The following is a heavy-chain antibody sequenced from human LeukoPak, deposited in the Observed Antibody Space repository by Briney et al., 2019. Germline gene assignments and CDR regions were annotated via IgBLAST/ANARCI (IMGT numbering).Heavy chain of an antibody. CDR1: GYTFTSYY. D-gene: IGHD1-1*01. CDR2: INPSGGST. CDR3: ARGKTGTLNY. Sequence: ASVKVSCKASGYTFTSYYMHWVRQAPGQGLEWMGIINPSGGSTNYAQKFQGRVTITADKSTSTAYMELSSLRSEDTAVYYCARGKTGTLNYWGQGTLVTVSS. J-gene: IGHJ4*02. V-gene: IGHV1-46*01.